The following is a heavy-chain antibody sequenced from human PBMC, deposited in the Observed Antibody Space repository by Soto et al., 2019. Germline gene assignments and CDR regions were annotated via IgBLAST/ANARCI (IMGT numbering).Heavy chain of an antibody. D-gene: IGHD2-15*01. CDR1: GGTFSSYT. J-gene: IGHJ4*02. CDR2: IIPILGIA. Sequence: ASVKVSCKASGGTFSSYTISWVRQAPGQGLEWMGRIIPILGIANYAQKFQGRVTITADKSTSTAYMELSSLRSEDTAVYYCARDSGYCSGGSCYGHDYWGQGTLVTVSS. V-gene: IGHV1-69*04. CDR3: ARDSGYCSGGSCYGHDY.